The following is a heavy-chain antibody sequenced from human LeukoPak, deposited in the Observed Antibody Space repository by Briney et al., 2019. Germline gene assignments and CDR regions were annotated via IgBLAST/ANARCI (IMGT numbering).Heavy chain of an antibody. D-gene: IGHD3-16*01. CDR1: GFTFSNHG. Sequence: TGGSLRLSCAASGFTFSNHGMNWVRQAPGMGLEWVSGVGPSGTRTYYADSVKGRFTISGDNPKNTVYLQMNSLRADDTAVYYCAKDWAWGWFDPWGQGTLVTVSS. J-gene: IGHJ5*02. CDR2: VGPSGTRT. V-gene: IGHV3-23*01. CDR3: AKDWAWGWFDP.